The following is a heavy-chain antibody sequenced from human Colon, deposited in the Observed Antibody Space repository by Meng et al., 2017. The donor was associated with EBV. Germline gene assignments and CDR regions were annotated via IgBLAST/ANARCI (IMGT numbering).Heavy chain of an antibody. CDR2: INHSGST. D-gene: IGHD1-26*01. CDR1: GGSFSGYH. J-gene: IGHJ4*02. V-gene: IGHV4-34*01. Sequence: VPLKQGGGGLLKPSETLSPSCAVYGGSFSGYHWSWVRQPPEKGLEWIGEINHSGSTNYNPSLKSRVTISVDTSKKQFSLKLSSVTAADTAVYYCARGPGGSYYLYYFDYWGQGTLVTVSS. CDR3: ARGPGGSYYLYYFDY.